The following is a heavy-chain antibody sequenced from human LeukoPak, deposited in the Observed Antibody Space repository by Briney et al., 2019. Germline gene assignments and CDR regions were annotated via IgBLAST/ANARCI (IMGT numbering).Heavy chain of an antibody. CDR1: GFTFSSYG. CDR2: IWSDGSNK. Sequence: PGRSLRLSCAASGFTFSSYGMHWVRQAPGKGLEWVAVIWSDGSNKYYADSVKGRFTISRDNSKNTLYLEMSGLRAEDTAVYYCARDAQRGGFDYWGQGTLVTVSS. J-gene: IGHJ4*02. D-gene: IGHD3-10*01. V-gene: IGHV3-33*01. CDR3: ARDAQRGGFDY.